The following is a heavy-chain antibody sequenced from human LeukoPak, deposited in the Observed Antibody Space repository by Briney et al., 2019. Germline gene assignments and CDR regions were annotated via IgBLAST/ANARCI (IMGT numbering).Heavy chain of an antibody. Sequence: GGSLRLSCAGSGFTFGRYWMSWVRQAPGKGLEWVASINQGGSRLHYLDSVTGRFIISRDDAQNSLLLQMTRLRVDDTAVYYCARLKDDVTKLDYWGQGTLVSVSS. CDR1: GFTFGRYW. CDR2: INQGGSRL. J-gene: IGHJ4*02. D-gene: IGHD2-8*01. CDR3: ARLKDDVTKLDY. V-gene: IGHV3-7*01.